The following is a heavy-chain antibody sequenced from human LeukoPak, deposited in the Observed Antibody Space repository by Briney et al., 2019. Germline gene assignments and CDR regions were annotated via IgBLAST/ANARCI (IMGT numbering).Heavy chain of an antibody. CDR2: IKKDGSEK. D-gene: IGHD5-12*01. Sequence: GGSLRLSCAASGFTFSSYGVSWVRQAPGKGLEWVANIKKDGSEKYYVDSVKGRFTISRYNAKTSLYLQMNSLRAEDTAVYYCARERLVATKPYYFDYWGQGTLVTVSP. V-gene: IGHV3-7*01. CDR3: ARERLVATKPYYFDY. CDR1: GFTFSSYG. J-gene: IGHJ4*02.